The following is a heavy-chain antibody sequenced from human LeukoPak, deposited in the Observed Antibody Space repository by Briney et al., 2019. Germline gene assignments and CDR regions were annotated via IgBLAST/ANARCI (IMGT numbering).Heavy chain of an antibody. Sequence: SGPTLVNPTQTLTLTCTFSGFSLSTSGMCVSWIRQPPGKALEWLARIDWDDDKYYSTSLKTRLTISKDTSKNQVVLTMTNMDPVDTATYYCARTTYSSSWTGWFDPWGQGTLVTVSS. V-gene: IGHV2-70*11. J-gene: IGHJ5*02. CDR3: ARTTYSSSWTGWFDP. CDR1: GFSLSTSGMC. CDR2: IDWDDDK. D-gene: IGHD6-13*01.